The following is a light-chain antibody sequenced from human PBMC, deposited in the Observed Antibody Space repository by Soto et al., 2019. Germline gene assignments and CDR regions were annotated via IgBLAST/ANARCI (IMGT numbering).Light chain of an antibody. J-gene: IGLJ1*01. CDR2: EVN. CDR1: SSDVGGYKY. Sequence: VLTQPPSASGSPGQSVTISCTGTSSDVGGYKYVSWYQQHPGKAPKLIIYEVNKRPSGVPDRYSGSKSGNTASLTVSGLQAEDEADYYCISYAGSTNVFGTGTKVTVL. CDR3: ISYAGSTNV. V-gene: IGLV2-8*01.